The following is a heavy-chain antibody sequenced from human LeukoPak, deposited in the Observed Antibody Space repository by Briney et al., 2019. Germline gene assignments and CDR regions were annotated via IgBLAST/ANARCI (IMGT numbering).Heavy chain of an antibody. CDR2: ISSSGSTI. Sequence: GGSLRLSCAASGFTFSDYYMSWIRQAPGKGLEWVSYISSSGSTIYYADSVKGRFTISRDNAKNSLYLQMNSLRAEDTAVYYCARARYYYDSSGPPLRAAFDIWGQGTMVTVSS. V-gene: IGHV3-11*04. CDR1: GFTFSDYY. J-gene: IGHJ3*02. D-gene: IGHD3-22*01. CDR3: ARARYYYDSSGPPLRAAFDI.